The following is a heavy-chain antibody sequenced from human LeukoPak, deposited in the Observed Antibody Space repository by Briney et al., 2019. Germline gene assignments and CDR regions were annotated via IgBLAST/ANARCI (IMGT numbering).Heavy chain of an antibody. J-gene: IGHJ6*03. CDR1: GGSISSSSYY. CDR3: ARDTMVRGVGLYYYYYMDV. D-gene: IGHD3-10*01. CDR2: IYYSGST. V-gene: IGHV4-39*07. Sequence: SETLSLTCTVSGGSISSSSYYWGWIRQPPGKGLEWIGSIYYSGSTYYNPSLKSRVTISVDTSKNQFSLKLSSVTAADTAVYYCARDTMVRGVGLYYYYYMDVWGKGTTVTISS.